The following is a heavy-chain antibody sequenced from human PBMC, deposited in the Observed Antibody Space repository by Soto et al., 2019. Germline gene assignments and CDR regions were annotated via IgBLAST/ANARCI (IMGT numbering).Heavy chain of an antibody. J-gene: IGHJ6*02. D-gene: IGHD2-8*02. CDR3: TRDWTGNTCPCMDV. CDR2: ISGSGAKT. CDR1: GFTFSTYA. V-gene: IGHV3-23*01. Sequence: EVQLLESGGGLVQPGGSLRLSCTASGFTFSTYAMTWVRQAPGKGLEWVSTISGSGAKTYYAHSVRGRFTISRDNSNDTLYLQMNSLTAEDTATYYCTRDWTGNTCPCMDVWGQGTTVTVSS.